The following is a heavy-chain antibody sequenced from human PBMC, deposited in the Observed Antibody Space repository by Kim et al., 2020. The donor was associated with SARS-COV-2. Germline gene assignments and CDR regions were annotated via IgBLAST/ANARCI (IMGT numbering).Heavy chain of an antibody. J-gene: IGHJ4*02. CDR3: TRSLSGRLDY. Sequence: GGSLRLSCAASGFTFSGYSMNWVRQAPGKGLEWISYVTGTSGTIYYADSVKGRFTISRDNAKESVYLQMNSLRDDDTAVYYCTRSLSGRLDYWGQGTLVTVSS. V-gene: IGHV3-48*02. CDR1: GFTFSGYS. CDR2: VTGTSGTI.